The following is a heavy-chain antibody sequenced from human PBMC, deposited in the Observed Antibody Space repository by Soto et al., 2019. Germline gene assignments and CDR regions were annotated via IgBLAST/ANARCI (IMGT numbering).Heavy chain of an antibody. CDR2: ISTTGGKT. V-gene: IGHV3-23*01. CDR1: GFTFTNYG. CDR3: AKGIDSSTYGTFDY. J-gene: IGHJ4*02. D-gene: IGHD4-4*01. Sequence: DVHLLESGGGLVQPGGSLRLSCVASGFTFTNYGMSWVRQAPGKGLEWVSTISTTGGKTYYADSVKGHFTISRDNSRNTLYLQMNSLRAEDTAVYYCAKGIDSSTYGTFDYWGQGTLVTVSS.